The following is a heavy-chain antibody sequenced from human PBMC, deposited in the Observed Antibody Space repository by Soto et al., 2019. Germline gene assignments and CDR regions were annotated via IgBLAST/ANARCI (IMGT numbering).Heavy chain of an antibody. CDR1: GYAFTTYG. D-gene: IGHD6-6*01. CDR3: ARGRDGDY. Sequence: QVHLVQSGAEVKKPGASVKVSCQASGYAFTTYGITWVRQAPGQGLEWMGWISAHNGNTNYAQKLQGRVTVTRDTSTRTAYMALRSLRSDDTAVYYCARGRDGDYWGQGALVTVSS. J-gene: IGHJ4*02. V-gene: IGHV1-18*01. CDR2: ISAHNGNT.